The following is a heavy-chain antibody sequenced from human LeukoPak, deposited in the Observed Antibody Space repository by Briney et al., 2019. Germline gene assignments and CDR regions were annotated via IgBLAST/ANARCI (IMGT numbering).Heavy chain of an antibody. CDR3: ARGSIAVAEGY. J-gene: IGHJ4*02. CDR2: IYFSGST. CDR1: GGSISSSSYY. D-gene: IGHD6-19*01. V-gene: IGHV4-39*07. Sequence: SETLSLTCTVSGGSISSSSYYWGWIRQSPGKGLEWIGNIYFSGSTYYNPSLKSRVTISVDTSKNQFSLKLSSVTAADTAVYYCARGSIAVAEGYWGQGTLVTVSS.